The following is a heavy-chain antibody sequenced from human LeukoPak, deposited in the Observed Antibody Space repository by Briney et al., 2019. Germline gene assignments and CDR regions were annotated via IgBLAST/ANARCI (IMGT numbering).Heavy chain of an antibody. D-gene: IGHD2-21*02. Sequence: KSSETLSLTCTVSGDSISSYYWSWIRQPPGKGLEWIGEINHSGSTNYNPSLKSRVTISVDTSKNQFSLKLSSVTAADTAVYYCARGNPMEIRIVVVTAPYYFDYWGQGTLVTVSS. CDR1: GDSISSYY. CDR2: INHSGST. CDR3: ARGNPMEIRIVVVTAPYYFDY. J-gene: IGHJ4*02. V-gene: IGHV4-34*01.